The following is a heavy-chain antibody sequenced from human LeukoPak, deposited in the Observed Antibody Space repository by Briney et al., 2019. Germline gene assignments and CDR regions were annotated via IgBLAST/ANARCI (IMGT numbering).Heavy chain of an antibody. V-gene: IGHV4-59*01. Sequence: PSETLSLTCTVSGGSISSYYWSWIRQPPGKGLEWIGYIYYSGSTNYNPSLRSRVTISVDTSKNQFSLKLSSVTAADTAVYYCARGISTVTEYYFDYWGQGTLVTVSS. CDR3: ARGISTVTEYYFDY. J-gene: IGHJ4*02. D-gene: IGHD4-17*01. CDR2: IYYSGST. CDR1: GGSISSYY.